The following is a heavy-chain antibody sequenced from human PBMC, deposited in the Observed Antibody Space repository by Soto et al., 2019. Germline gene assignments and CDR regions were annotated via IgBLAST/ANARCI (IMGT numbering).Heavy chain of an antibody. Sequence: GGSLRLSCAASGFTFDDYGMSWVRQAPGKGLEWVSYISSSSSTIYYADSVKGRFTISRDNAKNSLYLQMNSLRAEDTAVYYCARGGSLNWFDPWGQGTLVTVSS. CDR1: GFTFDDYG. J-gene: IGHJ5*02. V-gene: IGHV3-48*01. CDR2: ISSSSSTI. D-gene: IGHD3-10*01. CDR3: ARGGSLNWFDP.